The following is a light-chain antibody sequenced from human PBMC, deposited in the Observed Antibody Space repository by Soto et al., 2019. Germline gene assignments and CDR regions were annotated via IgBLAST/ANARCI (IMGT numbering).Light chain of an antibody. CDR1: QSVSSSQ. CDR2: GAS. V-gene: IGKV3-20*01. J-gene: IGKJ1*01. CDR3: QQYASSPQT. Sequence: EIVLTPSPGTLSLSPGERATLSCRASQSVSSSQLAWYQQRPGQAPRLLIYGASTRATGIPARISGSGSGTDFTLIISRLEPEDFAVYSCQQYASSPQTFGQGTKVDIK.